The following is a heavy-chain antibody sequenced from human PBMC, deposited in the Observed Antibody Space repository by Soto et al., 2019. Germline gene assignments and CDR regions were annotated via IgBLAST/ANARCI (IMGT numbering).Heavy chain of an antibody. Sequence: SEALCLSCAVYGGSFSACYWSGIRHPPGKGLEWIGEINHSGSTNYNPSLKSRVTISVDTSKNQFSLKLSSVTAADTAVYYCARGRHILTGYYRDLNYGMDVWGQGTTVT. D-gene: IGHD3-9*01. CDR1: GGSFSACY. J-gene: IGHJ6*02. V-gene: IGHV4-34*01. CDR3: ARGRHILTGYYRDLNYGMDV. CDR2: INHSGST.